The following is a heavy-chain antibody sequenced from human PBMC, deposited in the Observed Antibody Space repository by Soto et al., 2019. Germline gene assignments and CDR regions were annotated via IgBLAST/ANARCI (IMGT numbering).Heavy chain of an antibody. J-gene: IGHJ3*02. Sequence: GESLKISCKGSGYSFTNYWIGWVRWMPGKGLEWMGIIYPGDSATRYSPSFQGQATISVDKSISTAYLQWSSLKASDTAMYFCARQVAVTIDAFDIWGQGTMVTVSS. CDR3: ARQVAVTIDAFDI. V-gene: IGHV5-51*01. CDR2: IYPGDSAT. D-gene: IGHD2-21*02. CDR1: GYSFTNYW.